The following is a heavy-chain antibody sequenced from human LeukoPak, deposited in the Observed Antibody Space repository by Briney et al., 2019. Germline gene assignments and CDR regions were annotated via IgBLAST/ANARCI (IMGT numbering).Heavy chain of an antibody. CDR1: GFTFSSYS. Sequence: GGSLRLSCAASGFTFSSYSMNWVRQAPGKGLEWVAVISYDGSNKYYADSVKGRFTISRDNSKNTLYLQMNSLRAEDTAVYYCARGHDILTGSSFFDYWGQGALVTVSS. CDR2: ISYDGSNK. V-gene: IGHV3-30*03. J-gene: IGHJ4*01. D-gene: IGHD3-9*01. CDR3: ARGHDILTGSSFFDY.